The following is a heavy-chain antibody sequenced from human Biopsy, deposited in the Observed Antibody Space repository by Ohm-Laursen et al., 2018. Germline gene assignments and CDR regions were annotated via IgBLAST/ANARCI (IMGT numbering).Heavy chain of an antibody. V-gene: IGHV4-4*07. J-gene: IGHJ3*02. CDR2: IYTSGSS. D-gene: IGHD1-7*01. CDR3: ARDYGLELGGLEAFDI. Sequence: SETLSLTCSVSGGSLSNYYWSWTRQPAGKGLEWIGRIYTSGSSNKNPSLMSRVTMSVDTSKKQFSLKVYSVTAADTAVYYCARDYGLELGGLEAFDIWGQGTMVTVSS. CDR1: GGSLSNYY.